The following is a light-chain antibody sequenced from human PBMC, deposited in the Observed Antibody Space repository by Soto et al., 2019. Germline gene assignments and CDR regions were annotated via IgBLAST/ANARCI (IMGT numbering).Light chain of an antibody. CDR3: QLYGSAPPFT. CDR2: GAS. J-gene: IGKJ3*01. V-gene: IGKV3-20*01. Sequence: IVLTQSPGTLSLTPGERATLSCRASQSVSSSYLAWYQQKPGQAPRLLIYGASSRATGSPDRFIGSRSGRDFTLTISRRVPEDSAVYYCQLYGSAPPFTFGPGTRVDIK. CDR1: QSVSSSY.